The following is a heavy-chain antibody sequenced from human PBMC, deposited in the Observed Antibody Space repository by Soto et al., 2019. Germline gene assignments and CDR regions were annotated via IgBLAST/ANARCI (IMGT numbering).Heavy chain of an antibody. D-gene: IGHD1-1*01. CDR2: INDRGDTT. V-gene: IGHV3-11*01. Sequence: QVQLVESGGGLVKPGGSLRLSCAASRFTFSDYYMTWIRQAPGKGLEWVSYINDRGDTTYYADSVRGRFTISRDNAGNSLYLQMNSLRAEDAAAYYCARDREPSVYHGMSVWGQGTTVTVSS. CDR3: ARDREPSVYHGMSV. CDR1: RFTFSDYY. J-gene: IGHJ6*02.